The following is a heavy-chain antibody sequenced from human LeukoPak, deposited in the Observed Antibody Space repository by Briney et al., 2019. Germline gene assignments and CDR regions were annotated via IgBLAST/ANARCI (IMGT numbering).Heavy chain of an antibody. V-gene: IGHV4-59*01. CDR3: ARDPGDPYYGMDV. CDR1: AGSISSYY. Sequence: SETLSLTCTVSAGSISSYYWSWIRQPPGKGLEWIGYIYYSGSTNYNPSLKSRVTISVDTSKNQFSLKLSSVTAADTAVYYCARDPGDPYYGMDVWGQGTTVTVSS. D-gene: IGHD3-10*01. CDR2: IYYSGST. J-gene: IGHJ6*02.